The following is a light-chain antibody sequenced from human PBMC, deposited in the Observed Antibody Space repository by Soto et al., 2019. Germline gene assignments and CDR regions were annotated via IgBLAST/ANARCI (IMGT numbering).Light chain of an antibody. J-gene: IGLJ3*02. CDR1: SSDVGAYDY. V-gene: IGLV2-14*01. CDR2: EVT. CDR3: HSFTTSITRV. Sequence: QSVLTQPASVSGSPGQSITISCTGTSSDVGAYDYVSWYQQHPAKAPKLIIYEVTNRPSGISSRFSGSKSGNTASLTISGLQSEDEADYYCHSFTTSITRVFGGGTQLTVL.